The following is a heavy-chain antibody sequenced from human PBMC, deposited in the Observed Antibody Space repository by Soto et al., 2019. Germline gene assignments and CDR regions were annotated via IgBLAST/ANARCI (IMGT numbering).Heavy chain of an antibody. V-gene: IGHV4-59*01. CDR3: ARGDSDLAVSEAAY. J-gene: IGHJ1*01. D-gene: IGHD1-26*01. CDR1: GGSISSYY. Sequence: TSETLSLTCTVSGGSISSYYWSWIRQPPEKGLEWIGYIYFSGVATYNPSLKSRATMSRDTSKNEFSLKLTSVTAADTAIYYCARGDSDLAVSEAAYWGQGTLVTVSS. CDR2: IYFSGVA.